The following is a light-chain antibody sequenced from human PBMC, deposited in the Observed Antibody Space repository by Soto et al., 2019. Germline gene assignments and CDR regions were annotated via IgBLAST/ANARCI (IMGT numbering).Light chain of an antibody. V-gene: IGKV3-15*01. Sequence: EIVITHSPATLSFSPVERATLSCRASQIVISKLAWYQQKPGQAPRLLIYGESTRATGIPARFSGSGSGTEFTPTISSLQSEDFAVYYCQQYNNWPWTFGQGTKVDIK. CDR1: QIVISK. CDR2: GES. J-gene: IGKJ1*01. CDR3: QQYNNWPWT.